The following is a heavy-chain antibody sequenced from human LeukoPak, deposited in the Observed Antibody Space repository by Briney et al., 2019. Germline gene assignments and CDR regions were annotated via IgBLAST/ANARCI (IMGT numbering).Heavy chain of an antibody. D-gene: IGHD3-10*01. J-gene: IGHJ4*02. CDR1: GYTFSGYY. Sequence: ASVKLSCKASGYTFSGYYMHWVRQAPGQGLGWMGWINPNSGGTNYAQKFQGRVTMTRDTSISTAYMERSRLRSDDTAVYYCARERFMVRGVRYIHFDYWGQGTLVTVSS. V-gene: IGHV1-2*02. CDR2: INPNSGGT. CDR3: ARERFMVRGVRYIHFDY.